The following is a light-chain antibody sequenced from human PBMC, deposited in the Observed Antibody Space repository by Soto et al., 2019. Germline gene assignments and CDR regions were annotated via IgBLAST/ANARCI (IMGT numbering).Light chain of an antibody. Sequence: EIVLTQSPGTLSLSPGERATLSCRASQSVRDSHLAWYQQKPGQAPSLLIYETSSRATGIPDRFRGSGSGTEFALTITRVEPEDVAMYFCQQYGSSLYTFGQGTKLEIK. CDR2: ETS. V-gene: IGKV3-20*01. CDR3: QQYGSSLYT. J-gene: IGKJ2*01. CDR1: QSVRDSH.